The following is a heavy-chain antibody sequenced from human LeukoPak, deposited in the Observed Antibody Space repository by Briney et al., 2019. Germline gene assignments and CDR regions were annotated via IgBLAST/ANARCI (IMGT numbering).Heavy chain of an antibody. D-gene: IGHD3-9*01. Sequence: GGSLRLSCAASGFTFSSYWMHWVRQAPGKGLVWVSRINSDGSSTSYADSVKGRFTISRDNAKNTLYLQMNSLRAEDTAVYYCARGGGGYDILTGYYKEYYFDYWGQGTLVTVSS. CDR2: INSDGSST. J-gene: IGHJ4*02. V-gene: IGHV3-74*01. CDR1: GFTFSSYW. CDR3: ARGGGGYDILTGYYKEYYFDY.